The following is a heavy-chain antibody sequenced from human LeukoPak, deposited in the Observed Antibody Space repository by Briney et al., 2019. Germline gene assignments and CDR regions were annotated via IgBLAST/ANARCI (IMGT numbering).Heavy chain of an antibody. J-gene: IGHJ4*02. CDR1: GGTFSSYA. Sequence: ASVKVSCKASGGTFSSYAISWVRQAPGQGLEWMGGIIPIFGTANYAQKFQGRVTITADESTSTAYMELSSLRSEDTAVYYCARGEIISWGAVGATPTVGYDYWGQGTLVTVSS. D-gene: IGHD1-26*01. CDR3: ARGEIISWGAVGATPTVGYDY. V-gene: IGHV1-69*13. CDR2: IIPIFGTA.